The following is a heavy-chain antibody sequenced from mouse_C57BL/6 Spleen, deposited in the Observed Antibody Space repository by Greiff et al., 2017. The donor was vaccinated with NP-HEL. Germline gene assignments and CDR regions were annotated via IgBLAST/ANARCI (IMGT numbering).Heavy chain of an antibody. D-gene: IGHD2-5*01. Sequence: VQLQQSGAELAKPGASVKLSCKASGYTFTSYWMHWVNQRPGQGLEWIGYINPSSGYTKYNQKFKDKATLTADKSSSPAYMQLSSLTYEDSAVYYCARAYSNYPDVWGTGTTVTVSS. CDR1: GYTFTSYW. CDR3: ARAYSNYPDV. J-gene: IGHJ1*03. V-gene: IGHV1-7*01. CDR2: INPSSGYT.